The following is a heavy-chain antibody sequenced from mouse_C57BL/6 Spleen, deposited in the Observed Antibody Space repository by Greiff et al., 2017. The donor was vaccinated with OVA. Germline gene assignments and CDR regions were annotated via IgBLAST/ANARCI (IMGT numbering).Heavy chain of an antibody. J-gene: IGHJ2*01. V-gene: IGHV1-74*01. CDR2: IHPSDSDT. CDR1: GYTFTSYW. CDR3: AGAYDYDGNYFDY. Sequence: VQLQQPGAELVKPGASVKVSCKASGYTFTSYWMHWVKQRPGQGLEWIGRIHPSDSDTNYNQKFKGKATLTVDKSSSTAYMQLSSLTSEDSAVYYCAGAYDYDGNYFDYWGKGTTLTVSS. D-gene: IGHD2-4*01.